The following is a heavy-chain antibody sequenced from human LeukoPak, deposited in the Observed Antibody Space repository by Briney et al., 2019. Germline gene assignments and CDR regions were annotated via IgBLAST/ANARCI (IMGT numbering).Heavy chain of an antibody. CDR3: ARDNWNVDY. CDR1: GYTFTGYY. V-gene: IGHV1-18*04. J-gene: IGHJ4*02. CDR2: ISAYNGNT. Sequence: ASVKVSCKASGYTFTGYYMHWVRQAPGQGLEWMGWISAYNGNTNYAQKLQGRVTMTTDTSTSTAYMELRSLRSDDTAVYYCARDNWNVDYWGQGTLVTVSS. D-gene: IGHD1-20*01.